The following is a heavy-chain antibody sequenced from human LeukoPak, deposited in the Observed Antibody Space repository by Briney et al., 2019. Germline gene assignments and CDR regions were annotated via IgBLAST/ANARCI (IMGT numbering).Heavy chain of an antibody. D-gene: IGHD3-10*01. CDR1: GFTFSSYA. Sequence: PGGSLRLSCAASGFTFSSYAMSWVRQAPGKGLEWVSAISGSGGSTYYADSVKGRFTISRDNSKNTLYLQMNSLRAEDTAVYYCAKSGPLLGTTMVRGVIPHFDYWGQGTLVTVSS. J-gene: IGHJ4*02. CDR2: ISGSGGST. CDR3: AKSGPLLGTTMVRGVIPHFDY. V-gene: IGHV3-23*01.